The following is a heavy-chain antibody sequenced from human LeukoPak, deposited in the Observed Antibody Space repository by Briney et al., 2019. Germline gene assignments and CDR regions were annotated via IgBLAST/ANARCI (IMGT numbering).Heavy chain of an antibody. D-gene: IGHD6-13*01. CDR2: IWYDGSNK. V-gene: IGHV3-33*01. J-gene: IGHJ4*02. Sequence: RAGGSLRLSCAASGFTFSSYGMHWVRQAPGKGLEWVAVIWYDGSNKYYADSVKGRFTISRDNSKNTLYLQMNSLRAEDTAVYYCARYGSSWDLDYWGQGTLVTVSS. CDR3: ARYGSSWDLDY. CDR1: GFTFSSYG.